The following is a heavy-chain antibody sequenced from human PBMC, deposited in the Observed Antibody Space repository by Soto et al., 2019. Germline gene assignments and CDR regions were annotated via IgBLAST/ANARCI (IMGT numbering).Heavy chain of an antibody. Sequence: PSETLSLTCTVSGGSISSSSYYWGWIRQPPGKGLEWIGSIYYSGSTYYNPSLKSRVTISVDTSKNQFSLKLSSVTAADTAVYYCARHASSYYDFWSGYYIREYYGMDVWGQGTTVTVSS. CDR2: IYYSGST. V-gene: IGHV4-39*01. CDR1: GGSISSSSYY. D-gene: IGHD3-3*01. J-gene: IGHJ6*02. CDR3: ARHASSYYDFWSGYYIREYYGMDV.